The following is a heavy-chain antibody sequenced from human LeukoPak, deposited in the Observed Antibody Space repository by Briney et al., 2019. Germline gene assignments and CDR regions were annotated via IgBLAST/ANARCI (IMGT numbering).Heavy chain of an antibody. D-gene: IGHD6-19*01. V-gene: IGHV3-23*01. CDR1: GFTFSSYG. Sequence: GGSLRLSCAASGFTFSSYGMSWVRQAPGKGLEWVSAISGSGGSTYYADSVKGRFTISRDNSKNTLYLQMNSLRAEDTAVYYCAKGPRVWEWLARFDYWGQGTLVTVSS. CDR2: ISGSGGST. CDR3: AKGPRVWEWLARFDY. J-gene: IGHJ4*02.